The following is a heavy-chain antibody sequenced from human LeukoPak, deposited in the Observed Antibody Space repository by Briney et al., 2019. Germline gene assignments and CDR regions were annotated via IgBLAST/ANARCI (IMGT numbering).Heavy chain of an antibody. V-gene: IGHV3-30-3*02. CDR1: GFTFSTYA. CDR3: AKLMDCSSTSCPLDP. D-gene: IGHD2-2*01. CDR2: MSYDEGTK. J-gene: IGHJ5*02. Sequence: GGSLRLSCAASGFTFSTYAMHWVRQAPGKGLEWVAHMSYDEGTKYYADSVKGRFTISRDNSKNTLYLQMNSLRAEDTAVYYCAKLMDCSSTSCPLDPWGQGTLVTVSS.